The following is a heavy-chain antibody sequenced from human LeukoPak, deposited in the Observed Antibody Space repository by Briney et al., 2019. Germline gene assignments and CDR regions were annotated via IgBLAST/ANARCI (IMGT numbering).Heavy chain of an antibody. D-gene: IGHD2-15*01. J-gene: IGHJ6*03. CDR3: AKGPYCSGGTCYLNYYYMDV. CDR1: GFTFSSYG. CDR2: IRYDGSNE. V-gene: IGHV3-30*02. Sequence: GGSLRLSCAASGFTFSSYGMHWVRQAPGKGLEWVAFIRYDGSNEYYADSVKGRLTISRDNSKNTLYLQMNSLRAEDTAVYYCAKGPYCSGGTCYLNYYYMDVWGKGTTVTVSS.